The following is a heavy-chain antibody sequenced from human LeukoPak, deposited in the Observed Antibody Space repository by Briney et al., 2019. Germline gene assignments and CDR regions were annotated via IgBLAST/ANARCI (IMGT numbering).Heavy chain of an antibody. V-gene: IGHV3-30*02. CDR3: AKEDNYGGKPFDY. CDR1: GFTFSSYG. Sequence: PGGSLRLSCAASGFTFSSYGMHWVRQAPGKGLEWVAFIRYDGSNKYYADSVKGRFTISRDNSKNTLYLQMNSLRAEGTAVYYCAKEDNYGGKPFDYWGQGTLVTVSS. CDR2: IRYDGSNK. D-gene: IGHD4-23*01. J-gene: IGHJ4*02.